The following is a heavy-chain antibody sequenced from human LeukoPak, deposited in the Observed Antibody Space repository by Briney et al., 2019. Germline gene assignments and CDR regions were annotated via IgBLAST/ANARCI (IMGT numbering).Heavy chain of an antibody. D-gene: IGHD2-15*01. J-gene: IGHJ4*02. CDR2: ISSNGDAT. CDR3: ARVRGYCSGGTCYFDY. Sequence: PGGSLRLSCAASGFTFSGYVVYWVRQAPGKGLEFVSGISSNGDATTYANSVKGRFTMSRDNPKNTVYLQMGSLRTEDMAVYYCARVRGYCSGGTCYFDYWGQGTLVTVSS. V-gene: IGHV3-64*01. CDR1: GFTFSGYV.